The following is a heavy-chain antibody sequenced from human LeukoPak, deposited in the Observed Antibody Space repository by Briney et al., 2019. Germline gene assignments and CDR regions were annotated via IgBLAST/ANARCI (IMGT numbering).Heavy chain of an antibody. CDR3: AKDLLGYSSGPAGY. CDR2: ISYDGSNK. V-gene: IGHV3-30*18. J-gene: IGHJ4*02. CDR1: GFTFSSYG. D-gene: IGHD6-19*01. Sequence: PGGSLRLSCAASGFTFSSYGMHWVRQAPGKGLEWVAVISYDGSNKYYADSVKGRFTISRDNSKNTLYLQMNSLRAEDTAVYYCAKDLLGYSSGPAGYWGQGTLVTVSS.